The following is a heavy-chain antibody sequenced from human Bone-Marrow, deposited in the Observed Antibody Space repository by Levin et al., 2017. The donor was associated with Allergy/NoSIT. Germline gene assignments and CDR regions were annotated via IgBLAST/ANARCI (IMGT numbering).Heavy chain of an antibody. CDR1: GFTFSTYR. J-gene: IGHJ2*01. Sequence: SCAASGFTFSTYRMHWVRQAPGKGLVWVSRSKSDGGGTGYADSVEGRFTISRDNAKNTLFLQMNSLRAEDTAVYYCARDPGYNGHDWYFDLWGRGTLVTVSS. CDR3: ARDPGYNGHDWYFDL. D-gene: IGHD5-12*01. V-gene: IGHV3-74*01. CDR2: SKSDGGGT.